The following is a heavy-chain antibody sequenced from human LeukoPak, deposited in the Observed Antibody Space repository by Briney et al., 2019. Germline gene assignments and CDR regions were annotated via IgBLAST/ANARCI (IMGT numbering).Heavy chain of an antibody. CDR3: ARGRWSSSGLFDS. Sequence: ASVKVSCKASGCTFTSYDINWVRQATGQGPEWMGWMSPNSGNTGYAQKFQGRVTITRNTSIGTTYMELSSLISEDTAVYYCARGRWSSSGLFDSWGQGTLVTVSS. J-gene: IGHJ4*02. V-gene: IGHV1-8*03. D-gene: IGHD6-19*01. CDR2: MSPNSGNT. CDR1: GCTFTSYD.